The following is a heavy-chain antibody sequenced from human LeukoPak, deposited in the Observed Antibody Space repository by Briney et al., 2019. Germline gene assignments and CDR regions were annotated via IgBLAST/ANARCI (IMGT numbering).Heavy chain of an antibody. CDR3: ARRALRYFDWLPPQNWFDP. D-gene: IGHD3-9*01. CDR2: INHSGST. V-gene: IGHV4-34*01. J-gene: IGHJ5*02. Sequence: SETLSLTCAVSGGSFSGYYWSWIRQPPGKGLEWIGEINHSGSTNYNPSLKSRVTISVDTSKNQFSLKLSSVTAADTAVYYCARRALRYFDWLPPQNWFDPWGQGTLVTVSS. CDR1: GGSFSGYY.